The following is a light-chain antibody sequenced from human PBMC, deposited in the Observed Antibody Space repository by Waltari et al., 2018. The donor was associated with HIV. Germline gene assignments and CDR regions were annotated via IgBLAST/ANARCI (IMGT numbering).Light chain of an antibody. CDR1: QSVSRN. J-gene: IGKJ2*01. V-gene: IGKV3-15*01. Sequence: EVVMTQSPATLSVSPGERAALACRASQSVSRNLAWYQQKPGQPPRLLIYAASTRASGVPVRISGTGSGTEFTLTISSLQSEDFAVYYCQQYNNWPPNTFGQGTKLEIK. CDR3: QQYNNWPPNT. CDR2: AAS.